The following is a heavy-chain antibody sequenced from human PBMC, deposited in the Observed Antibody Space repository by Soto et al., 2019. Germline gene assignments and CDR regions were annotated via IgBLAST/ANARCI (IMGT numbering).Heavy chain of an antibody. D-gene: IGHD3-22*01. CDR2: INPNNGAT. Sequence: GASVKVSCKASGYIFTGNYMHWVRQAPGQGLEYMGWINPNNGATNYAQNFQGRVTMTWGTSISTAYMEVRRLRSDDTAVYYCAPHYPDSSGYFDHWGQGTLVTVYS. CDR1: GYIFTGNY. CDR3: APHYPDSSGYFDH. V-gene: IGHV1-2*02. J-gene: IGHJ4*02.